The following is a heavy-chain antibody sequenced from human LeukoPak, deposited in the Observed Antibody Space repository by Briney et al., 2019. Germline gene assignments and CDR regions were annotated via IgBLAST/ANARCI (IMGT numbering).Heavy chain of an antibody. CDR3: ARAGHNSNSGGYDF. D-gene: IGHD3-22*01. CDR2: IDPDTGDT. J-gene: IGHJ4*02. Sequence: ASVKVSCKPSGYTFIDHYLHWVRQAPGQGLESLRWIDPDTGDTNYPQKFQGRLTMTRDTSSSTAYMELNRLRSDDTAVYYCARAGHNSNSGGYDFWGLGTLVTVSS. V-gene: IGHV1-2*02. CDR1: GYTFIDHY.